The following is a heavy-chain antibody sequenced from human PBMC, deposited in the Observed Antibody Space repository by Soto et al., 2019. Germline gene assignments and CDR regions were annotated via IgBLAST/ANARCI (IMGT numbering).Heavy chain of an antibody. V-gene: IGHV3-30*18. CDR3: AKDKVPVVVTAPFDY. J-gene: IGHJ4*02. CDR2: ISYDGSTK. CDR1: GFTFSDHY. D-gene: IGHD2-21*02. Sequence: GGSLRLSCAAFGFTFSDHYMHWVRQAPGKGLEWVAVISYDGSTKYFADSVKGRFTISRDSSKNTLYLQMNSLRADDTAVYYCAKDKVPVVVTAPFDYWGQGTLVTVSS.